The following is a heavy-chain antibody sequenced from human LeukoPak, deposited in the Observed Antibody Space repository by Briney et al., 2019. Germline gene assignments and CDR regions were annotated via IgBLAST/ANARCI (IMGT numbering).Heavy chain of an antibody. CDR3: ARDHLLVGSWYSGSYSNYYYYMDV. V-gene: IGHV3-23*01. CDR2: ISGSGGST. CDR1: GFSFSNYA. D-gene: IGHD1-26*01. Sequence: PGGSLRLSCAASGFSFSNYAMSWVRQAPGKGLEWVSDISGSGGSTYYADSVKGRFTISRDNSKNTLYLQMGSLRAEDMAVYYCARDHLLVGSWYSGSYSNYYYYMDVWGKGTTVTVSS. J-gene: IGHJ6*03.